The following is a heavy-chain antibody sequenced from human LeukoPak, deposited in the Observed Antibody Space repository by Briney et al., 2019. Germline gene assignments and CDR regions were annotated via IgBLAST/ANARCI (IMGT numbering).Heavy chain of an antibody. Sequence: PGGSLRVSCEASGFSVGSTYMSWVPQAPGKGLEWVSLIYSAGSTFYADSVKGRFTISRDNSKNTLYLQMKSLRAEDTAVYYCARDSSSFPNYFDYWGQGTLVTVSS. CDR2: IYSAGST. CDR3: ARDSSSFPNYFDY. V-gene: IGHV3-53*01. D-gene: IGHD5-24*01. CDR1: GFSVGSTY. J-gene: IGHJ4*02.